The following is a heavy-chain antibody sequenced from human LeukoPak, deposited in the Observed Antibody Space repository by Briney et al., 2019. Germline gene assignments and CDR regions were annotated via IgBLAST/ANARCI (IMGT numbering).Heavy chain of an antibody. J-gene: IGHJ6*02. D-gene: IGHD2-21*01. CDR2: IKQDGSEK. CDR1: G. CDR3: ARYCGGDCYGMDV. V-gene: IGHV3-7*01. Sequence: GGSLRLSCAASGWVRQSPGKGLEWVANIKQDGSEKDYVDSVKGRFTISRDNAKNSLYLQMNSLRAEDTAVYYCARYCGGDCYGMDVWGQGTTVTVSS.